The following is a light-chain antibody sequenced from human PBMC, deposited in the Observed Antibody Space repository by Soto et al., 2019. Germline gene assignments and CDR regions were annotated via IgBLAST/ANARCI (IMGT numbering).Light chain of an antibody. CDR2: EVT. CDR1: SSDVGRYNF. J-gene: IGLJ1*01. V-gene: IGLV2-23*02. CDR3: CSDAGSGIYV. Sequence: QSALTQPASLSVSPGQSITISCTGTSSDVGRYNFVSWYQQHPGKVPKVMIYEVTKRPSGVSNRFSGSKSGNMAFLTISGLQAEDEADYYCCSDAGSGIYVFGTGTKVTVL.